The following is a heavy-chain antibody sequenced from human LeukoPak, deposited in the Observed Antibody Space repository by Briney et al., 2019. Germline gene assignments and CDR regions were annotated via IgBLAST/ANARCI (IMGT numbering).Heavy chain of an antibody. CDR3: AKESGLFDS. J-gene: IGHJ4*02. D-gene: IGHD3/OR15-3a*01. CDR1: GLNFGESA. V-gene: IGHV3-43*02. Sequence: GGPLRLSCVASGLNFGESAMHWVRQAPGKGLEWVSLISADGGSAFSADSVKGRFSISRDNSKNSLYLQMDSLRSEDTAMYFCAKESGLFDSWGQGTLVVVAS. CDR2: ISADGGSA.